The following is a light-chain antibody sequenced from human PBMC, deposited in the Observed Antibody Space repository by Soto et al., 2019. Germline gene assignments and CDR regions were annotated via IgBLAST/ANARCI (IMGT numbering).Light chain of an antibody. CDR2: DVS. Sequence: QSALTQPASVSGSPGQSITISCTGTSSDVGAYNYVSWYQQHPGTAPKLMIYDVSNRPSGVSNRFSGSKYGNTASLTISGLQAEDEADYYCSSYTSSSTPYVFGSGTKLTVL. V-gene: IGLV2-14*01. J-gene: IGLJ1*01. CDR3: SSYTSSSTPYV. CDR1: SSDVGAYNY.